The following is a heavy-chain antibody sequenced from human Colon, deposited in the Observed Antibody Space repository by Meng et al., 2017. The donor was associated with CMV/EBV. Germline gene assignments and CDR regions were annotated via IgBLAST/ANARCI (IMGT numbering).Heavy chain of an antibody. V-gene: IGHV1-46*01. D-gene: IGHD2-2*01. J-gene: IGHJ1*01. CDR2: IDPGGGSA. CDR1: GYTFSDYY. Sequence: ASVKVSCKPSGYTFSDYYVNWVRQAPGQGPEWMGIIDPGGGSAGYPQKFQGRITMTRDTSTSTVYMELSGLRSEDTATYYCARSHSTSQRYFQHWGQGTRVTVSS. CDR3: ARSHSTSQRYFQH.